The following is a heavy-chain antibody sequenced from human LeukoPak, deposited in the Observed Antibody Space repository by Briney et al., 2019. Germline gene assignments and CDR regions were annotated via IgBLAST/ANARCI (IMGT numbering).Heavy chain of an antibody. D-gene: IGHD5-18*01. CDR3: ARDLSGVAGYTYGRGIDY. CDR1: GFTFSSYG. CDR2: IKKDGSEK. V-gene: IGHV3-7*01. J-gene: IGHJ4*02. Sequence: GGSLRLSCAASGFTFSSYGMSWVRQAPGKGLERVANIKKDGSEKYHVDSVKGRFTISRDNAKTSLYLQMNSLRAEDTAVYYCARDLSGVAGYTYGRGIDYWGQGTLVTVSS.